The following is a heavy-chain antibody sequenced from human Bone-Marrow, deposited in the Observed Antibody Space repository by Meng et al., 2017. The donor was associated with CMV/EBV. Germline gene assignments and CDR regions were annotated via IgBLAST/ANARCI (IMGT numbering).Heavy chain of an antibody. J-gene: IGHJ4*02. V-gene: IGHV3-9*03. D-gene: IGHD3-22*01. Sequence: SLKISCAASGFTFDDYAMHWVRQAPGKGLEWVSGISWNSGSIGYADSVKGRFTISRDNDKNYLYLQMNSLRAEDMALYYCAKVISGGYNSQGFAYWGPGRLVNVSS. CDR2: ISWNSGSI. CDR1: GFTFDDYA. CDR3: AKVISGGYNSQGFAY.